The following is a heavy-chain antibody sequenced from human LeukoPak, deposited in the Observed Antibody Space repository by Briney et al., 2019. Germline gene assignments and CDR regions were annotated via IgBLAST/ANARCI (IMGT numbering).Heavy chain of an antibody. CDR1: GGTFRTFA. V-gene: IGHV1-69*13. D-gene: IGHD3-10*01. CDR3: ARAKVVRGNYYYYMDV. Sequence: ASVKVSCKASGGTFRTFAISWVRQAPGQGLEWMGGIIPIFGTANYAQKFQGRVTITADESTSTAYMELSSLRSEDTAVYYCARAKVVRGNYYYYMDVWGKGTTVTISS. J-gene: IGHJ6*03. CDR2: IIPIFGTA.